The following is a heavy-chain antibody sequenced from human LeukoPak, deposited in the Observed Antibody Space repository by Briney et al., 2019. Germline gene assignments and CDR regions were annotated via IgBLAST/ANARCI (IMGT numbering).Heavy chain of an antibody. CDR3: AREDSSSWYGTVAFDY. D-gene: IGHD6-13*01. CDR1: GYTFTSYG. CDR2: ISAYNGNT. Sequence: ASVKVSCKASGYTFTSYGISWVRQAPGQGLAWMGRISAYNGNTNYAQKLQGRVTMTTDTSTSTAYMELRSLRSDDTAVYYCAREDSSSWYGTVAFDYWGQGTLVTVSS. V-gene: IGHV1-18*01. J-gene: IGHJ4*02.